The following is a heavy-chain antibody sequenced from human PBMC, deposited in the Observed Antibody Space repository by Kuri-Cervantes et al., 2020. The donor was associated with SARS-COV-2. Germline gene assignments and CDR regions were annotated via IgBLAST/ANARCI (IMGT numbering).Heavy chain of an antibody. CDR3: ARSLLWFGDLVDY. V-gene: IGHV3-30-3*01. J-gene: IGHJ4*02. CDR2: ISNDGSNK. Sequence: GESLKISCAAAGFTFSSDAMSGVRQAPGKGLEWVAVISNDGSNKYYADSVKGRFTITRDNSKNTLYLQMNSLSAEDTAVYYWARSLLWFGDLVDYWGQGTLVTVSS. D-gene: IGHD3-10*01. CDR1: GFTFSSDA.